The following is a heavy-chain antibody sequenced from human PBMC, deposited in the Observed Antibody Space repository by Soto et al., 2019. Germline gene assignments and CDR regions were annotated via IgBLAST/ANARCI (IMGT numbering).Heavy chain of an antibody. V-gene: IGHV1-69*01. Sequence: QVQLVQSGAEVKKPGSSVKVSCKASGGTSSSYAISWVRQAPGQGLEWMGGIIPIFGTANYAQKFQGRVTITADESTSTAYMELSSLRSKDTAVYYCARDRDIVVVPAAFSNWFDPWGQGTLVTVSS. D-gene: IGHD2-2*01. J-gene: IGHJ5*02. CDR3: ARDRDIVVVPAAFSNWFDP. CDR2: IIPIFGTA. CDR1: GGTSSSYA.